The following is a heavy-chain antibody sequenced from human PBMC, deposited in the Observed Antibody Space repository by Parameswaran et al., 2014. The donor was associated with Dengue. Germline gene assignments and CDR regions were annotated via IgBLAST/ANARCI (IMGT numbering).Heavy chain of an antibody. J-gene: IGHJ6*02. D-gene: IGHD3-10*01. CDR2: ISSSSSYI. CDR3: ARDFAEYYYGSGIYGMDV. Sequence: GGSLRLSCAASGFIFSSYDMNWVRQAPGKGLEWVSSISSSSSYIYYADSVKGRFTISRDNAKNSLYLQMNSLRAEDTAVYYCARDFAEYYYGSGIYGMDVWGQGTTVTVSS. V-gene: IGHV3-21*01. CDR1: GFIFSSYD.